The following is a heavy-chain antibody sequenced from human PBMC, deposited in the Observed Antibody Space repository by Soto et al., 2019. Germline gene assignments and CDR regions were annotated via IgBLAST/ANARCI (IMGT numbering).Heavy chain of an antibody. V-gene: IGHV4-30-2*01. CDR2: TYHSGNP. Sequence: TLSLTCDVSGDTISNGDYTWAWLRQPSGKALEWIWHTYHSGNPYYNPSLKSRVIISVDRSKNQFSLKVRSVTAADTAVYYCARERLRSGGMDVWGQGTTVTVS. D-gene: IGHD5-12*01. J-gene: IGHJ6*02. CDR3: ARERLRSGGMDV. CDR1: GDTISNGDYT.